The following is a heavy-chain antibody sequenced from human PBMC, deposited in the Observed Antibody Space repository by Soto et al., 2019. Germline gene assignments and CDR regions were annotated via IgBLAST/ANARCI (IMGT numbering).Heavy chain of an antibody. CDR2: IRSNTDYI. CDR1: GFSFRNYT. V-gene: IGHV3-21*01. J-gene: IGHJ3*02. Sequence: GGSLRLSCEASGFSFRNYTMNWARQAPGKGLEWVSSIRSNTDYIYYADSVKGRFTISRDNAKNSLYLQMNSLRAEDTAGYYCWVKGVVNDAFDMWGQGTMVTVSS. D-gene: IGHD2-21*01. CDR3: WVKGVVNDAFDM.